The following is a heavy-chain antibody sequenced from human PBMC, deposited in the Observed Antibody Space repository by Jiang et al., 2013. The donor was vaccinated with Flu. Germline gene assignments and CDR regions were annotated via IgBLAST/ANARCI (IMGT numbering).Heavy chain of an antibody. Sequence: GSGLVKPSETLSLTCTVSGGSVSSGSYYWSWIRQPPGKGLEWIGYIYYSGSTNYNPSLKSRVTISVDTSKNQFSLKLSSVTAADTAVYYCARTALWSGYYNGWFDPWGQGTLVTVSS. D-gene: IGHD3-3*01. CDR1: GGSVSSGSYY. CDR3: ARTALWSGYYNGWFDP. CDR2: IYYSGST. V-gene: IGHV4-61*01. J-gene: IGHJ5*02.